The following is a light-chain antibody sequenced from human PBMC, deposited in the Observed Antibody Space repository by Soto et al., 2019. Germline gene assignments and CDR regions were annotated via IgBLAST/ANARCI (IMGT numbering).Light chain of an antibody. CDR3: MQALQTPYT. CDR1: QRLRHSNGNIF. Sequence: EIVMTQSPPSLTVTPGEPASISCSSSQRLRHSNGNIFLDWYVQKPGQSPQLLIYLGFNRASGVPDRVSGSGAGTDFTLKISRVEAEDAGVYYCMQALQTPYTFGQGTKVNIK. J-gene: IGKJ2*01. CDR2: LGF. V-gene: IGKV2-28*01.